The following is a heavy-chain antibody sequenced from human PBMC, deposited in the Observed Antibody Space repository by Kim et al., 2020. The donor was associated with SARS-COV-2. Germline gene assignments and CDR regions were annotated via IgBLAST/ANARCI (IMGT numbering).Heavy chain of an antibody. CDR3: ARDHDGRFDY. D-gene: IGHD1-1*01. Sequence: GRNYYNPSLKSGVTRSVDTSKNQFYLKLSSETAADTAVYYCARDHDGRFDYWGQGTLVTVSS. V-gene: IGHV4-30-2*05. J-gene: IGHJ4*02. CDR2: GRN.